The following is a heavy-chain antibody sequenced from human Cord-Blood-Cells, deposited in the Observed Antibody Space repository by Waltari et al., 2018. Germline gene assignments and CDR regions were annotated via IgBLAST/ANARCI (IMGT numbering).Heavy chain of an antibody. CDR1: GFPVSSNY. CDR2: IYSGGST. D-gene: IGHD6-13*01. V-gene: IGHV3-53*01. Sequence: EVQLVESGGGLIQPGGSLRLSCAASGFPVSSNYMSWVRQAQGKGLEWVSVIYSGGSTYYADSVKGRFTISRDNSKNTLYLQMNSLRAEDTAVYYCARSPKGRGGAAAYWGQGTLVTVSS. CDR3: ARSPKGRGGAAAY. J-gene: IGHJ4*02.